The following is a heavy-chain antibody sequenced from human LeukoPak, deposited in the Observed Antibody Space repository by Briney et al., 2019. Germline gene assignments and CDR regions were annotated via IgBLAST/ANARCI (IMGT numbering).Heavy chain of an antibody. Sequence: SETLSLTCTVSGGSISSSSYYWGWIRQPPGKGLEWIGSIYYSGSTYYNPSLKSRVTISVDTSKNQFSLKLSSVTAADTAVYYCARGWKGDYYGSGSYLDYWGQGTLVTVSS. CDR1: GGSISSSSYY. V-gene: IGHV4-39*07. D-gene: IGHD3-10*01. J-gene: IGHJ4*02. CDR3: ARGWKGDYYGSGSYLDY. CDR2: IYYSGST.